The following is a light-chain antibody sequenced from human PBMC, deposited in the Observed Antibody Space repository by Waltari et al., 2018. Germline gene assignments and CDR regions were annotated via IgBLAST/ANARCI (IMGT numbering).Light chain of an antibody. CDR2: EVS. V-gene: IGKV2D-29*01. Sequence: DIVMTKTPISLSVTPGQPASLPCKSNQSLLCRDGKTSLYWFLKKPGQPPQRLMNEVSNRVSGVPYRFSGSGSGTDFTLKISRVEADDVGVYYCMQSIQLPPTFGQGTKLEIK. CDR1: QSLLCRDGKTS. J-gene: IGKJ2*01. CDR3: MQSIQLPPT.